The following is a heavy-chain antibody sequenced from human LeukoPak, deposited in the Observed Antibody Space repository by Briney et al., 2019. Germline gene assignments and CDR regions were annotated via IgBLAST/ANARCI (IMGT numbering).Heavy chain of an antibody. J-gene: IGHJ6*03. CDR2: ISPNSGGT. V-gene: IGHV1-2*02. CDR3: ARDPLYGSGDCHPLGYIDV. Sequence: ASVKVSCKASGYTFTGYYMHWVRQAPGQGLEWMGWISPNSGGTNFAQKFQGRVTMTRDTSISTVYMELSGLRSDDTAVYYCARDPLYGSGDCHPLGYIDVWAKGTTVTVSS. CDR1: GYTFTGYY. D-gene: IGHD2-21*02.